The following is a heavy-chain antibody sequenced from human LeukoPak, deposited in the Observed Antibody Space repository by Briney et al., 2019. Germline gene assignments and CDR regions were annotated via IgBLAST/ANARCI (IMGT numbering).Heavy chain of an antibody. D-gene: IGHD3-3*01. CDR2: ISGSGGST. V-gene: IGHV3-23*01. CDR1: GFTFSSYA. J-gene: IGHJ5*02. Sequence: PGGSLRLSCAASGFTFSSYAMSWVRQAPGKGLEWVSAISGSGGSTYYADSVKGRFTISRDNSKNTLYLQMNSLRAEDTAVYYCAKEVGSRDFWSGYTDGNWFDPWGQGTPVTVSS. CDR3: AKEVGSRDFWSGYTDGNWFDP.